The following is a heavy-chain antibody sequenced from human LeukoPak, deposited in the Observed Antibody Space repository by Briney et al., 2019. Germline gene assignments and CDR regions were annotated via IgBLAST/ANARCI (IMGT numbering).Heavy chain of an antibody. CDR2: IYYSGST. CDR3: ARDRCSSTSCYFDY. J-gene: IGHJ4*02. Sequence: SETLSLTCTVSGGSISSGGYYWSWIRQHPGKGLEWIGYIYYSGSTYYNPSLKKRVTISVDPSKNQSSLKLSSVTAADTAVYYCARDRCSSTSCYFDYWGQGTLVTVSS. CDR1: GGSISSGGYY. V-gene: IGHV4-31*03. D-gene: IGHD2-2*01.